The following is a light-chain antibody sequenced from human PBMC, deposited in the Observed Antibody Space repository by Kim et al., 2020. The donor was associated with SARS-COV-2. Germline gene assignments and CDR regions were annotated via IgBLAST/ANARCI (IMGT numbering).Light chain of an antibody. CDR1: SLRSYY. Sequence: SSELTQDPAVSVALGQTVTITCRGDSLRSYYATWYQQKPGQAPVLVIYGKNNRPSGIPGRFSASSSGNTASLTITGAQAEDEADYYCQSRGSGGNVVFGGGTRLTVL. J-gene: IGLJ2*01. CDR2: GKN. CDR3: QSRGSGGNVV. V-gene: IGLV3-19*01.